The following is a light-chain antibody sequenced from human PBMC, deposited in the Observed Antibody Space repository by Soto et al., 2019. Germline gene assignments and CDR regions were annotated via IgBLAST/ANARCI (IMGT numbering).Light chain of an antibody. CDR2: DVS. CDR1: SSDVGDYNY. V-gene: IGLV2-14*01. Sequence: QSALTQPASVSGSPGQSITISCTGTSSDVGDYNYVSWYQQHPRKAPKLMIYDVSNRPSGVSNRFSGSKSGNTASLTISGLQAEDEADYYCSSYTSSSTLVVFGTGTKLTVL. J-gene: IGLJ1*01. CDR3: SSYTSSSTLVV.